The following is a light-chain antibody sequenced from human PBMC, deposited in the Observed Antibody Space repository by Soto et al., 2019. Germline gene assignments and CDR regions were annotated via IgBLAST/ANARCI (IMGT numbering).Light chain of an antibody. V-gene: IGLV2-11*01. Sequence: QSVLTQPRSVSGSPGQSVTISCTGTSSDVGDYNYVSWYEQRPGKAPKVMIYDVSRRPSGVPDRFSGSKSGNTASLTISGLQGEDEADYYCCSYAGSYTWVFGGGTKLTVL. J-gene: IGLJ3*02. CDR2: DVS. CDR1: SSDVGDYNY. CDR3: CSYAGSYTWV.